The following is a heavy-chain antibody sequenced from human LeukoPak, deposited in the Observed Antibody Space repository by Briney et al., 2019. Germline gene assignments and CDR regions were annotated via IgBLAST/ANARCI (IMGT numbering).Heavy chain of an antibody. J-gene: IGHJ4*02. CDR1: GITLSNCG. V-gene: IGHV3-23*01. CDR2: ISDTGGRT. D-gene: IGHD3-22*01. Sequence: GSLRLSCAVSGITLSNCGMTWVRQAPGKGLEWVAGISDTGGRTNYADSVKGRFTISRDNPKNTLYLQMNSLRAEDTAVYFCAKRGVVIRVILVGFHEEAYYFDSWGQGALVTVSS. CDR3: AKRGVVIRVILVGFHEEAYYFDS.